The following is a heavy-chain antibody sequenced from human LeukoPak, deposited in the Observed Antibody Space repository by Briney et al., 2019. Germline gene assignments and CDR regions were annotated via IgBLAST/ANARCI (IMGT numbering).Heavy chain of an antibody. Sequence: GESLKISCKGSGYSFTSYWIGWVRPMPGKGLEWMGIIYPGDSDTRYSPSFQGQVTISADKSISTAYLQWSSLKASDTAMYYCARYLISGSYGFGLDYWGQGTLVTVSS. V-gene: IGHV5-51*01. CDR2: IYPGDSDT. CDR3: ARYLISGSYGFGLDY. CDR1: GYSFTSYW. J-gene: IGHJ4*02. D-gene: IGHD5-18*01.